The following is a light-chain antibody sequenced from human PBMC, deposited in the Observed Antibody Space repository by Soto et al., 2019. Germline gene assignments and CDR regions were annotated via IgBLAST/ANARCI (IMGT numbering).Light chain of an antibody. Sequence: QSVLTQPPSASGSPGQSVTISCTGTSSDVGGYNYVSWYQQHPGKAPKLIIYEISTRPSGVPDRFSGSKSGNTASLPVSGLQAEDEADYYCSSYLGSNNFYVFGTGTKVSVL. V-gene: IGLV2-8*01. J-gene: IGLJ1*01. CDR2: EIS. CDR3: SSYLGSNNFYV. CDR1: SSDVGGYNY.